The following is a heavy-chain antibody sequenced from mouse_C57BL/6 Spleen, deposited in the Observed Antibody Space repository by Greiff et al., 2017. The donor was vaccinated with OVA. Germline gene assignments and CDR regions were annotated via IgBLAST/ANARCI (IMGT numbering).Heavy chain of an antibody. CDR1: GFSLTSYG. CDR2: IWRGGST. Sequence: VQLQQSGPGLVQPSQSLSITCTVSGFSLTSYGVHWVRQSPGKGLEWLGVIWRGGSTDYNAAFMSRLSITKDNSKSQVFFKMNSLQADDTAIYYCANYYGSSYEGYFDVWGTGTTVTVSS. CDR3: ANYYGSSYEGYFDV. J-gene: IGHJ1*03. V-gene: IGHV2-5*01. D-gene: IGHD1-1*01.